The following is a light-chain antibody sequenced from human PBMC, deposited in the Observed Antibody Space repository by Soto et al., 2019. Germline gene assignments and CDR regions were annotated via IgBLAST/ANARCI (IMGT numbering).Light chain of an antibody. CDR1: QSVNSN. Sequence: EIVMTQSPGTLSVSPGERATLSCRASQSVNSNLAWYQQKPGQTPRILIYGASTRATAIPARFSGSGSGTEFTLTISSLQSEDSAVYYCQQYNDWPRTFGGGTKVDIK. CDR2: GAS. J-gene: IGKJ4*01. CDR3: QQYNDWPRT. V-gene: IGKV3-15*01.